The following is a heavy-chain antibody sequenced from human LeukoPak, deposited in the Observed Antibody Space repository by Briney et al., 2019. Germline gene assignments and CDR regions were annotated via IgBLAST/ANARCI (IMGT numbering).Heavy chain of an antibody. CDR1: GLTFSSHW. J-gene: IGHJ4*02. D-gene: IGHD1-26*01. Sequence: PGGSLRLSCAASGLTFSSHWMHWVRQAPGKGLVWVSRITNDGSSTTYTDSVKGRFTISRDNSRNTLYLQMNSLRVEDTAVYYCARDREARYFDYWGQGTLVAVSS. V-gene: IGHV3-74*01. CDR3: ARDREARYFDY. CDR2: ITNDGSST.